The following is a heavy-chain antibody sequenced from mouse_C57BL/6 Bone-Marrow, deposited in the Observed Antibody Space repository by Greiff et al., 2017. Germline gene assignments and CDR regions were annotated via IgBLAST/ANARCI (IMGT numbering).Heavy chain of an antibody. J-gene: IGHJ2*01. Sequence: VQLQQSGAELVRPGASVKLSCTASGFNIKDDYMHWVKQRSEQGLEWIGWIDPENGDTEYASKFQGKATITADTSSNTAYLQLSSLTSEDTAVYYCTTPSSLDYWGQGTTLTVSS. D-gene: IGHD1-1*01. CDR2: IDPENGDT. V-gene: IGHV14-4*01. CDR1: GFNIKDDY. CDR3: TTPSSLDY.